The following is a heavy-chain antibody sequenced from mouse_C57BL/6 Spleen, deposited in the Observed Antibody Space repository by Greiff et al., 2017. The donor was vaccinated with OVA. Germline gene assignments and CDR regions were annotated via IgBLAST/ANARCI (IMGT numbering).Heavy chain of an antibody. J-gene: IGHJ2*01. D-gene: IGHD1-1*01. V-gene: IGHV1-82*01. CDR2: IYPGDGDT. CDR1: GYAFSSSW. Sequence: QVQLKESGPELVKPGASVKISCKASGYAFSSSWMNWVKQRPGKGLEWIGRIYPGDGDTNYNGKFKGKATLTADKSSSTAYMQLSSLTSEDSAVYFCARAGYYGSSYWGQGTTLTVSS. CDR3: ARAGYYGSSY.